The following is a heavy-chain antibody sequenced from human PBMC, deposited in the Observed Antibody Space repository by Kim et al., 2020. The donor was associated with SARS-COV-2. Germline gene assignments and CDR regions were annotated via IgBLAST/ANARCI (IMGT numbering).Heavy chain of an antibody. Sequence: GGSLRLSCTASGFTFSAFWMHWVRQAPGKEPEWVSRMNGYGTTINYVDSVKGRFTMSRDNAGNMLHLQMHSLTVEDTAVYYCATHRSGWIDAFDIWGQGTLDTVS. CDR3: ATHRSGWIDAFDI. CDR2: MNGYGTTI. J-gene: IGHJ3*02. V-gene: IGHV3-74*01. CDR1: GFTFSAFW. D-gene: IGHD6-19*01.